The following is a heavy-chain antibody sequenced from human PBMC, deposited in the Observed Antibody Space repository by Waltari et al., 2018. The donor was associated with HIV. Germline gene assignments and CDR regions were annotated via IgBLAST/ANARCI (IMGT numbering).Heavy chain of an antibody. CDR3: ARETTGYSSGWYSGDY. J-gene: IGHJ4*02. V-gene: IGHV4-39*07. D-gene: IGHD6-19*01. CDR1: GGSITSSSYS. CDR2: IYYSGST. Sequence: QLQLQESGPGLVKPSETLSLTCTVSGGSITSSSYSWGWIRQPPGKGLEWIGSIYYSGSTYYNPSLKSRVTISVDTSKNQFSLKLSSVTAADTAVYYCARETTGYSSGWYSGDYWGQGTLVTVSS.